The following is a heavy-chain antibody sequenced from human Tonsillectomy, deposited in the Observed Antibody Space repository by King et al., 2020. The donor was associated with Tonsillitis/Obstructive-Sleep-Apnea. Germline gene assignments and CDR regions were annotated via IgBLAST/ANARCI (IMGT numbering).Heavy chain of an antibody. CDR2: ISYDGSNK. V-gene: IGHV3-30*01. Sequence: VQLVESGGGVVQPGRSLRLSCAASGFTFSSYAMHWVRQAPGKGLEWGAVISYDGSNKYYADSVKGRFTISRDNSKNTLYLQMNSLRAEDTAVDYCAREKVRTIFGVVIAWFDPWGQGTLVTVSS. D-gene: IGHD3-3*01. J-gene: IGHJ5*02. CDR1: GFTFSSYA. CDR3: AREKVRTIFGVVIAWFDP.